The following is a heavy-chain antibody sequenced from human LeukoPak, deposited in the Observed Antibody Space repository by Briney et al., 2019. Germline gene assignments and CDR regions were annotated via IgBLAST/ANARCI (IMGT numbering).Heavy chain of an antibody. Sequence: SQTLSLTCAISGDSVSSNSAAWNWIRQSPSRGLEWLGRTYYRSKWYNDYAVSVKSRITINPDTSKNQFSLQLNSVTPEDTAVYYCARMYRPGKLDYGGNPGFDYWGQGTLVTVSS. J-gene: IGHJ4*02. D-gene: IGHD4-17*01. V-gene: IGHV6-1*01. CDR1: GDSVSSNSAA. CDR2: TYYRSKWYN. CDR3: ARMYRPGKLDYGGNPGFDY.